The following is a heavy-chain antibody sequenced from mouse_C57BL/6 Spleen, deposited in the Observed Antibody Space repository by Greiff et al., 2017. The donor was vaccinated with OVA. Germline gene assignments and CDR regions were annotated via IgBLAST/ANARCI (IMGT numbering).Heavy chain of an antibody. V-gene: IGHV5-4*01. CDR3: ARDYYGNLYYAMDY. D-gene: IGHD2-1*01. Sequence: EVNVVESGGGLVKPGGSLKLSCAASGFTFSSYAMSWVRQTPEKRLEWVATISDGGSYTYYPDNVKGRFTISRDNAKNNLYLQMSHLKSEDTAMYYCARDYYGNLYYAMDYWGQGTSVTVSS. CDR1: GFTFSSYA. CDR2: ISDGGSYT. J-gene: IGHJ4*01.